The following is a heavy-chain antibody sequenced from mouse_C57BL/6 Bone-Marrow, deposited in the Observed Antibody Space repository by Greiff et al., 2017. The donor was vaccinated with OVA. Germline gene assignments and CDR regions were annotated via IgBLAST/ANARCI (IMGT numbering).Heavy chain of an antibody. J-gene: IGHJ3*01. D-gene: IGHD2-4*01. CDR2: IYPSDSET. Sequence: QVQLQQPGAELVRPGSSVKLSCKASGYTFTSYWMDWVKQRPGQGLDWIGNIYPSDSETHYNQKFKDKATMTVDKSSSTAYMQISSLTSEDSAVYYCARGGYYDYLAWFAYWGQGTLVTGSA. CDR3: ARGGYYDYLAWFAY. V-gene: IGHV1-61*01. CDR1: GYTFTSYW.